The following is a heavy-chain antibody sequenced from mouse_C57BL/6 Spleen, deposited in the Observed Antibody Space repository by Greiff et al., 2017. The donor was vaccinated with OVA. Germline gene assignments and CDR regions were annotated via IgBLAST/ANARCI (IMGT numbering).Heavy chain of an antibody. CDR3: AGNWDDYAMDY. Sequence: VKLVESGAELVKPGASVKMSCKASGYTFTSYWITWVKQSPGQGLEWIGAIYPGSGSPNYNEKFKSKATLTVDTSSSTAYMQLSSLTSEDSAVYYCAGNWDDYAMDYWGQGTSVTVSS. V-gene: IGHV1-55*01. CDR1: GYTFTSYW. J-gene: IGHJ4*01. D-gene: IGHD4-1*01. CDR2: IYPGSGSP.